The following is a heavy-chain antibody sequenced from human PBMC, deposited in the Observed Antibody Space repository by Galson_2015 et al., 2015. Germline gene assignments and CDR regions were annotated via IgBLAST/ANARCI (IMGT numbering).Heavy chain of an antibody. CDR2: IIPIFGTA. Sequence: SVKVSCKASGGTFSSYAISWVRQAPGQGLEWMGGIIPIFGTANYAQKFQGRVTNTADESTSTAYMELSSLRSEDTAVYYCARERDQLARPDGMDVWGQGTTVTVSS. V-gene: IGHV1-69*13. J-gene: IGHJ6*02. CDR3: ARERDQLARPDGMDV. CDR1: GGTFSSYA. D-gene: IGHD2-2*01.